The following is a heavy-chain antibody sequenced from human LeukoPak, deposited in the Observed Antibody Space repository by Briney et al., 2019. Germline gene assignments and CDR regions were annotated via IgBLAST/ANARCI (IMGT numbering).Heavy chain of an antibody. J-gene: IGHJ5*02. Sequence: GGSLRLSCAASGFTFSSYAMSWVRQAPGKGLEWVSAISGSGGSTYYADSVKRRFTISRDNSKSTLYLQMNSLRAEDTAVYYCAKDRYSSSWYNWFDPWGQGTLVTVSS. CDR1: GFTFSSYA. CDR2: ISGSGGST. D-gene: IGHD6-13*01. CDR3: AKDRYSSSWYNWFDP. V-gene: IGHV3-23*01.